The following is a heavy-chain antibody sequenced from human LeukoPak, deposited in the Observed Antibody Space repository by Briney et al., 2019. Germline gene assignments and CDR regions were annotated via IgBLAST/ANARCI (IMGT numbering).Heavy chain of an antibody. CDR3: ARDIRAVADNWFDP. CDR2: IYYTGST. Sequence: SETLSLTCTVSGGSISSSSHYWGWIRQPPGKGLESIGTIYYTGSTYHNPSLKSRVTISIDTSKNQFSLKLSSVTAADTAVYYCARDIRAVADNWFDPWGQGTLVTVSS. V-gene: IGHV4-39*07. CDR1: GGSISSSSHY. J-gene: IGHJ5*02. D-gene: IGHD6-19*01.